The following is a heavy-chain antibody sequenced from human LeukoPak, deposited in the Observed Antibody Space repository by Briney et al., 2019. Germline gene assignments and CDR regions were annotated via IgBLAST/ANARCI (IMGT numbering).Heavy chain of an antibody. Sequence: GGSLRLSCAASGFTFSSYGMHWVRQAPGKGLEWVAVISYDGSNKYYADSVKGRFTISRDNSKNTLYLQMNSLRAEDTAVYYCAKDGNRAAAIRVYYYYYMDVWGKGTTVTVSS. J-gene: IGHJ6*03. CDR2: ISYDGSNK. CDR3: AKDGNRAAAIRVYYYYYMDV. D-gene: IGHD2-21*01. CDR1: GFTFSSYG. V-gene: IGHV3-30*18.